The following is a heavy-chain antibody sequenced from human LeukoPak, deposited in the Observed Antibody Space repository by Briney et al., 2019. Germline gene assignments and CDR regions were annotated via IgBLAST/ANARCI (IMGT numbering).Heavy chain of an antibody. J-gene: IGHJ6*03. D-gene: IGHD6-13*01. CDR2: IKQDGSEK. Sequence: GGSLRLSCAASGFTFSSYWMSWVRQAPGKGLEWVANIKQDGSEKYYVDSVKGRFTISRDNAKNSLYLQMNSLRAEDTAVYYCARYYSSSWYTGVYYYYYYMDVWGKGTTVTVSS. V-gene: IGHV3-7*01. CDR3: ARYYSSSWYTGVYYYYYYMDV. CDR1: GFTFSSYW.